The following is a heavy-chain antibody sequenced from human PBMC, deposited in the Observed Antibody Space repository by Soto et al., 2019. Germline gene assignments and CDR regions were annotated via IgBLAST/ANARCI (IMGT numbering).Heavy chain of an antibody. CDR3: AKDYDFWSGPRELFDY. D-gene: IGHD3-3*01. J-gene: IGHJ4*02. V-gene: IGHV3-23*01. Sequence: GGSLRLSCAASGFTFSSYAMSWVRQAPGKGLEWVSAISGSGGSTYYADSVKGRFTISRDNSKNTLYLQMNSLRAEDTAVYYCAKDYDFWSGPRELFDYWGQGTLVTVSS. CDR1: GFTFSSYA. CDR2: ISGSGGST.